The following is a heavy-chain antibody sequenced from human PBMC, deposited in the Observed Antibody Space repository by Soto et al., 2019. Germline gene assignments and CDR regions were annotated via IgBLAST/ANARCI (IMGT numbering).Heavy chain of an antibody. J-gene: IGHJ4*02. CDR3: GRWTSGSPDC. V-gene: IGHV3-72*01. Sequence: EVQLVESGGGLVQPGGSLRLSCAASGFTLSDHYMDWVRQAPGKGLEWLGRTRNQANNYITEYATSVKGRFTISRDDSKTSVYLQLNSRKSEDTAVYYCGRWTSGSPDCWGQGTLVTVSS. CDR2: TRNQANNYIT. D-gene: IGHD1-26*01. CDR1: GFTLSDHY.